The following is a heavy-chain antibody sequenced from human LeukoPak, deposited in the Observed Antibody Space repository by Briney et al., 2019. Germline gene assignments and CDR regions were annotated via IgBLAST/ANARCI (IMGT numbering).Heavy chain of an antibody. Sequence: GASVKVSCKASGYTFTSYDINWVRQATGQGLEWMGWMNPNSGNTGYAQKFQGRVTMTRNTSISTAYMELSSLRSEDTAVYYCARETENYYYDSIVYPTLYYMDVWGKGTTVTVSS. V-gene: IGHV1-8*01. CDR2: MNPNSGNT. CDR3: ARETENYYYDSIVYPTLYYMDV. J-gene: IGHJ6*03. CDR1: GYTFTSYD. D-gene: IGHD3-22*01.